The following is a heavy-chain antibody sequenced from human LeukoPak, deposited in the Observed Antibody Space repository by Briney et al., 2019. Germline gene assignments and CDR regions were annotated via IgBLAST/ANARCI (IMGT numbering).Heavy chain of an antibody. CDR2: ISGSGGST. D-gene: IGHD3-10*01. Sequence: GGSLRLSCAASGFTFSSYAMSWVRQAPGKGLEWVSAISGSGGSTYYADSVKGRFTISRDNSKNTLYLQMNSLRAEDTAGYYCAKDGGVRGVGYYGMDVWGQGTTVTVSS. CDR3: AKDGGVRGVGYYGMDV. CDR1: GFTFSSYA. V-gene: IGHV3-23*01. J-gene: IGHJ6*02.